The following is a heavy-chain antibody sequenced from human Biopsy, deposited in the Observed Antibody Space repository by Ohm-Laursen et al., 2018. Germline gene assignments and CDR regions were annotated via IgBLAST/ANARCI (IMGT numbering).Heavy chain of an antibody. Sequence: SDTLSLTCTVSGDSISSYYWSWIRQPPGKGLQWIGYVYYTGSTDYNPSLQSRVTISVDTSKNHFSLRLRSVTPADTAIYYCARDRGYYSDRTVPGYFDLWCRGTLVTVSS. CDR2: VYYTGST. CDR3: ARDRGYYSDRTVPGYFDL. CDR1: GDSISSYY. J-gene: IGHJ2*01. V-gene: IGHV4-59*01. D-gene: IGHD3-22*01.